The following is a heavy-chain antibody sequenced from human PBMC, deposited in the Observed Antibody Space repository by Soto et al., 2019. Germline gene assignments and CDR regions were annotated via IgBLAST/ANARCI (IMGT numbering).Heavy chain of an antibody. CDR2: INPKSRGT. J-gene: IGHJ6*02. V-gene: IGHV1-2*04. Sequence: QVQLVQSGAEVKKPGASVRVSCKASGYSFTDYHIHWVRQAPGQGLEWLGRINPKSRGTSTAQKFQGWVTMTRARSICTVYRELTWLRSDDTAVYFCARGHSTDCSNGVCSFFYNHEMDVWGQGTTVTVSS. CDR3: ARGHSTDCSNGVCSFFYNHEMDV. CDR1: GYSFTDYH. D-gene: IGHD2-8*01.